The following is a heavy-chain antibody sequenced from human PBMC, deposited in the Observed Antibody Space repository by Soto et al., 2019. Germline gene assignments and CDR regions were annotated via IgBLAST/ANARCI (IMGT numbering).Heavy chain of an antibody. CDR1: GFTFSSYA. J-gene: IGHJ4*02. D-gene: IGHD1-26*01. Sequence: EVQLLESGGGLVQPGGSLRLSCAASGFTFSSYAMSWVRQAPGKGLGWVSAISGSGGSTYYADSAKGRFTISRDNTKNTLYLQMNSLRADDTAVYYCAKDPGMVGATTVHWPYWGQGTLVTVSP. CDR2: ISGSGGST. V-gene: IGHV3-23*01. CDR3: AKDPGMVGATTVHWPY.